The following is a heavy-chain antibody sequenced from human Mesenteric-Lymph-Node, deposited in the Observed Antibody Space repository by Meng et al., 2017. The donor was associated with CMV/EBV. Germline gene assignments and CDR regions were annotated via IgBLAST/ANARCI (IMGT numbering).Heavy chain of an antibody. CDR3: AREATPDNWFDS. J-gene: IGHJ5*01. CDR2: ISVYNGNT. V-gene: IGHV1-18*01. D-gene: IGHD5-12*01. Sequence: CKASGYTFSTSAITWVRQAPGQGLEWMGWISVYNGNTNYGQKFQGRVTMTADTSTSTAYMELRSLKFDDTAIYYCAREATPDNWFDSWGQGTLVTVSS. CDR1: GYTFSTSA.